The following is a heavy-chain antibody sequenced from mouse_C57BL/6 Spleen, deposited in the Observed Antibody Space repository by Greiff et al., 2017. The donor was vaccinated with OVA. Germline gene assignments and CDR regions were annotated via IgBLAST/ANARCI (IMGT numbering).Heavy chain of an antibody. V-gene: IGHV1-64*01. CDR1: GYTFTSYW. J-gene: IGHJ4*01. CDR3: AREDSNYVYAMDY. D-gene: IGHD2-5*01. CDR2: IHPNSGST. Sequence: QVQLKQPGAELVKPGASVKLSCKASGYTFTSYWMHWVKQRPGQGLEWIGMIHPNSGSTNYNEKFKSKATLTVDKSSSTAYMQLSSLTSEDSAVYYCAREDSNYVYAMDYWGQGTSVTVSS.